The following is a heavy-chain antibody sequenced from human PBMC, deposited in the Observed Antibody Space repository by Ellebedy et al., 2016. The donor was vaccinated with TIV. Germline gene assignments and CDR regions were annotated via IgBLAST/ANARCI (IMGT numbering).Heavy chain of an antibody. D-gene: IGHD3-10*01. CDR2: IYHRGST. J-gene: IGHJ4*02. Sequence: SETLSLXXTVSGYSISSVYYWGWIRQPPGKGLGWIWSIYHRGSTYYNPSLKSRVTISGDTSKNQFSLKLSSVTAADTAVYYCARDPYSYGSGSYYNPVWGQGTLVTVSS. V-gene: IGHV4-38-2*02. CDR1: GYSISSVYY. CDR3: ARDPYSYGSGSYYNPV.